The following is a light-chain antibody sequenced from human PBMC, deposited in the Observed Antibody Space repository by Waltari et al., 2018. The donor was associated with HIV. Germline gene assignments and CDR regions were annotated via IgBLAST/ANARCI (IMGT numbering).Light chain of an antibody. V-gene: IGKV3-20*01. CDR3: QQYGSSLPLT. Sequence: EIVLTQSPGTLSLSPGERATLSCRASQSVSSSYLAWYQQKPGQTPRLLIYGASSRAAGIPDRCSGSGSGTDFTLTISRLEPEDCAVYYCQQYGSSLPLTFGGGTKVEIK. CDR1: QSVSSSY. J-gene: IGKJ4*01. CDR2: GAS.